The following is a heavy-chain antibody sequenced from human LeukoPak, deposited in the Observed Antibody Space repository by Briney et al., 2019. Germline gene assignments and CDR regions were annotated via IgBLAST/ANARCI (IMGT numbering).Heavy chain of an antibody. V-gene: IGHV4-30-4*01. Sequence: MASETLSLTCTVSGGSISSGDYYWSWIRQPPGKGLEWIGYIYYSGSTYYNPSLKSRVTISVDTSKNQFSLKLSSVTAADTAVYYCAREAFRCTNGVCPEGMDVWGQGTTVTVSS. CDR1: GGSISSGDYY. J-gene: IGHJ6*02. D-gene: IGHD2-8*01. CDR3: AREAFRCTNGVCPEGMDV. CDR2: IYYSGST.